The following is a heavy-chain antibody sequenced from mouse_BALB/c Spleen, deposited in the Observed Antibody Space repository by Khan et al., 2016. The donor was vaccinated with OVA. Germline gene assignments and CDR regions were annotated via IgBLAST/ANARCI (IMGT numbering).Heavy chain of an antibody. Sequence: EVKLLESGPGLVKPSQSLSLTCTVTGYSITSDYAWNWIRQFPGNKLEWMGYISSSGSTNYNPALKSRISITRDTSKNQFFLQLNSVTTEDTATYDCSRGDTRYNDALDYWGQGTSVTVSS. J-gene: IGHJ4*01. CDR1: GYSITSDYA. D-gene: IGHD1-3*01. CDR2: ISSSGST. V-gene: IGHV3-2*02. CDR3: SRGDTRYNDALDY.